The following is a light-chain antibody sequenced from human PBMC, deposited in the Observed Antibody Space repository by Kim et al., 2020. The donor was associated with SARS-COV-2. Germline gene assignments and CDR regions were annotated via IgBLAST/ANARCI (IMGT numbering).Light chain of an antibody. Sequence: PGEAASPSCRASHSVGRNLLAWFQQRPGQAPRLVMYAASTRVTGIPDRFSGSGSGTDFTLTISRLEPEDFAVYYCQQYASPPITFGQGTRLEIK. J-gene: IGKJ5*01. CDR3: QQYASPPIT. CDR2: AAS. V-gene: IGKV3-20*01. CDR1: HSVGRNL.